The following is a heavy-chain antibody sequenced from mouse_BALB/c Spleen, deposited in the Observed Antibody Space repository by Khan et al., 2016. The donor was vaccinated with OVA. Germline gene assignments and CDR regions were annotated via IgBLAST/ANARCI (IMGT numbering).Heavy chain of an antibody. CDR3: GSPNWFVY. J-gene: IGHJ3*01. CDR1: GFKIKDTY. Sequence: VQLQQSGAELVKPGASVKLSCTASGFKIKDTYMHWVKQRPEQGLEWIGRIDPAIGNTRYDPKFQDKATITADTSSNTSYLQLSGLTSADTAVYYCGSPNWFVYWGQGTLVTVSA. V-gene: IGHV14-3*02. CDR2: IDPAIGNT.